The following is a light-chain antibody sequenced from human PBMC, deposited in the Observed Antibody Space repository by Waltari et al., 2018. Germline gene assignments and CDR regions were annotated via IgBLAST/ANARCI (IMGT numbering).Light chain of an antibody. CDR2: QVT. CDR3: SSYTDSTTVV. Sequence: QSALTQPASVSGSPGQSITISCSGSTTDIGTYDYLSWYQQYPGNAPKLILYQVTIRPSGVSNRFSGSKSGNTASLTISGLQTDDEAIYYCSSYTDSTTVVFGGGTVVTVL. CDR1: TTDIGTYDY. V-gene: IGLV2-14*01. J-gene: IGLJ2*01.